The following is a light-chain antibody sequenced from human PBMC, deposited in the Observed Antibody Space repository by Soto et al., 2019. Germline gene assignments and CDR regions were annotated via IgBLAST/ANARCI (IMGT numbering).Light chain of an antibody. V-gene: IGKV3-15*01. CDR3: QQYHIWPPWT. Sequence: EIVMTQSPDTLSLSPGEGATLSCRVSQSIRSNLAWYQQRPGQAPRLLMYGASTRADGIPARFTGSGSGTEFTLTISSLQSEDFAVYYCQQYHIWPPWTSGQGTKVELK. CDR1: QSIRSN. CDR2: GAS. J-gene: IGKJ1*01.